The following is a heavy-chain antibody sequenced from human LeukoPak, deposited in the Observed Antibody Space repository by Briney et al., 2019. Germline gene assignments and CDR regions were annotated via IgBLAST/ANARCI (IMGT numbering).Heavy chain of an antibody. CDR3: AKDGYSSSWYYFDH. D-gene: IGHD6-13*01. CDR2: ISGSGGST. Sequence: GGSLRLSCAASGFTFSSYAMSWVRQAPGKGLEWVAAISGSGGSTYYADSVKGRFTISRDNSKNTLYLQMNSLRAEDTAVYYCAKDGYSSSWYYFDHWGQGTLVTVSS. CDR1: GFTFSSYA. V-gene: IGHV3-23*01. J-gene: IGHJ4*02.